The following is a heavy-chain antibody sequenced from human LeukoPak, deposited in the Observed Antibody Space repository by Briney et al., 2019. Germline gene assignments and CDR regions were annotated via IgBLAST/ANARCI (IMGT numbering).Heavy chain of an antibody. Sequence: GGSLRLSCTASEFTLSSYCMHWVRQAPGKGLEWVSYISSSGNTIYYADFVKGRFTISRDRAKNSLYLQMNSLRAEDTAVYSCAREDAYYDILTGCYRYENAFYIWGQGTMVTVSS. D-gene: IGHD3-9*01. CDR2: ISSSGNTI. J-gene: IGHJ3*02. CDR1: EFTLSSYC. CDR3: AREDAYYDILTGCYRYENAFYI. V-gene: IGHV3-48*01.